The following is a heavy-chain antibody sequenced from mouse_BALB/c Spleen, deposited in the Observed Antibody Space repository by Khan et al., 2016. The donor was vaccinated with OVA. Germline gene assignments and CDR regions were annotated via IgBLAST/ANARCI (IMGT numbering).Heavy chain of an antibody. V-gene: IGHV1-75*01. CDR2: IFPGNGNI. D-gene: IGHD3-3*01. Sequence: VELVESGTELLKPGTSVKLSCKASGYSFTNYDINWVRQRPEQGLEWIGWIFPGNGNIQYNEKFKDKATLTIDKSSSTAYMRLSRLTYEDSGVHFCARGDSVKFDSWGQGTILTVSS. J-gene: IGHJ2*01. CDR1: GYSFTNYD. CDR3: ARGDSVKFDS.